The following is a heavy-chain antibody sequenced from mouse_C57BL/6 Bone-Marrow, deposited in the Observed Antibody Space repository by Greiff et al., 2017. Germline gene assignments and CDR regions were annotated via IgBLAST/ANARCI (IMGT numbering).Heavy chain of an antibody. CDR3: ARYDYAAY. J-gene: IGHJ3*01. CDR2: IDPSDSYT. Sequence: VQLQQSGAELVRPGTSVKLSCKASGYTFTSYWMHWVKQRPGQGLEWIGVIDPSDSYTNYNQKFKGKATLTVDTSSSTAYMQLSSLTSEDSAVXYCARYDYAAYWGKGTLVTVSA. V-gene: IGHV1-59*01. D-gene: IGHD2-4*01. CDR1: GYTFTSYW.